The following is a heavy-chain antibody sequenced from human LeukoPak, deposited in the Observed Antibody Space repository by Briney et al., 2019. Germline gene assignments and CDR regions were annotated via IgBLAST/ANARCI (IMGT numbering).Heavy chain of an antibody. CDR2: IYPGYYDT. V-gene: IGHV5-51*01. D-gene: IGHD4-17*01. CDR1: GYSFTNYL. CDR3: ARLYGGDYVNWFDP. J-gene: IGHJ5*02. Sequence: GEALKISFKGSGYSFTNYLIGWVPQMPGKGLEWRGIIYPGYYDTRYSPSFQGQVTISAYKSISTAYLQRSSLKASDTAMYYCARLYGGDYVNWFDPWGQGTLVTVSS.